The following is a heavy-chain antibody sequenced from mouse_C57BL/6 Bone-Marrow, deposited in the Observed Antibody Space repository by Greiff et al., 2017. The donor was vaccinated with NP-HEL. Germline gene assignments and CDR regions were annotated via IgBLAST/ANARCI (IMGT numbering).Heavy chain of an antibody. Sequence: QVQLQQSGAELVKPGASVKISCKASGYAFSSYWMNWVKQRPGKGLAWIGQIYPGDGDTNYNGKFKGKATLTADKSSSTAYMQLSSLTSEDSSVYFCARPSYSNYAWFAYWGQGTLVTVSA. CDR1: GYAFSSYW. D-gene: IGHD2-5*01. CDR3: ARPSYSNYAWFAY. J-gene: IGHJ3*01. V-gene: IGHV1-80*01. CDR2: IYPGDGDT.